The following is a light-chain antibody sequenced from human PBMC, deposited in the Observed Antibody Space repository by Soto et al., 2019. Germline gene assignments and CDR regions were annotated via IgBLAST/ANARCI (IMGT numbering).Light chain of an antibody. CDR3: QQTSAFPRT. CDR2: GAS. V-gene: IGKV1-12*01. CDR1: RDISNS. J-gene: IGKJ1*01. Sequence: DIQMTQSPSSVSASVGDRLTITCRASRDISNSLAWYQQTPGKAPKLLLRGASSLQRGVPSRFSGGGAGTEFTLTISSLQPEDFATYYCQQTSAFPRTFGQGTKVDVK.